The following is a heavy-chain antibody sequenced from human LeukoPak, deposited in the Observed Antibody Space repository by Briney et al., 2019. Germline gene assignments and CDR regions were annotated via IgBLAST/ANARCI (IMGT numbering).Heavy chain of an antibody. Sequence: PGGSLRLSCAASGFTFSSYAMNWARQAPGKGLEWVSFISGSGDTTYYADSVKGRFTISRDSSKNTLYLQMNSLRAEDTAVYYCRKSRGESRGASNYWGQGTLVTVSS. CDR1: GFTFSSYA. J-gene: IGHJ4*02. D-gene: IGHD1-26*01. V-gene: IGHV3-23*01. CDR2: ISGSGDTT. CDR3: RKSRGESRGASNY.